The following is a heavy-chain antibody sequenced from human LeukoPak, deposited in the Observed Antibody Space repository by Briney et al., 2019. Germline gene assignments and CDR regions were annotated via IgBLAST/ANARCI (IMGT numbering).Heavy chain of an antibody. J-gene: IGHJ4*02. CDR1: GFTFNRYG. Sequence: GGSLRLSCAASGFTFNRYGMSWVRQAPGKGLEWVSAISGSGGTTYYADSVKGRFTISRDNSKNTLYLQINSLRAEDTAVYYCAKEHLPGIVVADRDYWGQGTLVTGSS. V-gene: IGHV3-23*01. CDR2: ISGSGGTT. CDR3: AKEHLPGIVVADRDY. D-gene: IGHD6-19*01.